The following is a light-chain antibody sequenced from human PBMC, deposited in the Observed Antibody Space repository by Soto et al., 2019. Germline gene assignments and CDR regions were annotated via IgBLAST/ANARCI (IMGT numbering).Light chain of an antibody. J-gene: IGKJ1*01. CDR1: QTISSW. CDR3: QHYNIYSGA. Sequence: DIQMTQSPSTLSGSVGDRVTITCRASQTISSWLAWYQQKPGKAPKLLIYKASTLKSGVPSRFSGSGSGTEFTLTISSLQPDDFATYYCQHYNIYSGAFGKGTKVDI. V-gene: IGKV1-5*03. CDR2: KAS.